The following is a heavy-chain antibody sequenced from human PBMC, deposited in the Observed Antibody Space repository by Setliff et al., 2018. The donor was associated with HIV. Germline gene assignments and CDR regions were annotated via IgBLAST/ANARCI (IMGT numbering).Heavy chain of an antibody. CDR2: ISPQNGDR. V-gene: IGHV1-2*02. Sequence: ASVKVSCKASDYMFIDYYIHWVRQAPGQGLEWMGWISPQNGDRKIPQRFRGRVTTTRDTSINTAYMELSGLTSDDTAVYYCARQLSNSFDYWGQGALVTVSS. CDR1: DYMFIDYY. D-gene: IGHD1-1*01. CDR3: ARQLSNSFDY. J-gene: IGHJ4*02.